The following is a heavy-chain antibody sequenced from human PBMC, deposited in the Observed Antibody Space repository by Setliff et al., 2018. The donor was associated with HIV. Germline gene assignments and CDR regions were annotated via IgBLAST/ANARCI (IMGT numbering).Heavy chain of an antibody. CDR2: IYYSGST. Sequence: SETLSLTCTVSGGSISSHYWSWTRQPPGKGLEWIGYIYYSGSTNYNPSLKSRVTISVDTSKNQFSLKLSSVTAADTAVYYCARSYYDFWNGLPRSFDVWGQGTMVTVSS. CDR3: ARSYYDFWNGLPRSFDV. V-gene: IGHV4-59*11. J-gene: IGHJ3*01. CDR1: GGSISSHY. D-gene: IGHD3-3*01.